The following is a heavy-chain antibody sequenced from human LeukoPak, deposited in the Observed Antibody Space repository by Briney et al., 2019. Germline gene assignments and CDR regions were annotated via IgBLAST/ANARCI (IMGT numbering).Heavy chain of an antibody. CDR2: IYHSGST. D-gene: IGHD6-13*01. CDR3: ARGTRELAAAGTFGRFDY. Sequence: NPSQTLSLTCTVSGGSISSGGYYWSWIRQPPGKGLEWIGYIYHSGSTYYNPSLKSRVTISVDRSKNQFSLKLSSVTAADTAVYYCARGTRELAAAGTFGRFDYWGQETLVTVSS. V-gene: IGHV4-30-2*01. J-gene: IGHJ4*02. CDR1: GGSISSGGYY.